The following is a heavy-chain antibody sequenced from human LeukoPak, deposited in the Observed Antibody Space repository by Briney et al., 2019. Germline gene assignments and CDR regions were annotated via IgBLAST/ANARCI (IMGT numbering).Heavy chain of an antibody. D-gene: IGHD5-18*01. V-gene: IGHV4-39*01. CDR1: GGSISSSDYY. CDR2: IHYSGGS. Sequence: SETLSLTCTVSGGSISSSDYYWGWVRQPPGKGLEWIGSIHYSGGSYSSPSLESRVTISSDTSKNQYSVKLTSVTAADTAVYYCVRVGYAYGPVGNWFDPWGQGVLVTVSS. CDR3: VRVGYAYGPVGNWFDP. J-gene: IGHJ5*02.